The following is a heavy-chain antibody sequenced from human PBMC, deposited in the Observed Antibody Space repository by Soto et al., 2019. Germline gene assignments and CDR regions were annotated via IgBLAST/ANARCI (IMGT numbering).Heavy chain of an antibody. D-gene: IGHD2-15*01. V-gene: IGHV4-30-4*01. CDR1: GGSISSGDYY. J-gene: IGHJ4*02. CDR2: IYYSGST. Sequence: SETLSLTCTVSGGSISSGDYYWSWIRQPPGKGLEWIGYIYYSGSTYYNPSLKSRVTISVDTSKNQFSLKLSSVTAADTAVYYCAKVVGVASNDYYFDYWGQGTLVTVSS. CDR3: AKVVGVASNDYYFDY.